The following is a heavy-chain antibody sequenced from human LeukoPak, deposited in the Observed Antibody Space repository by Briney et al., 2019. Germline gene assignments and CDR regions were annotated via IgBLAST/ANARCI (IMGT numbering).Heavy chain of an antibody. J-gene: IGHJ4*02. Sequence: PGGSLRLSCAASGFTFSDYTMNWVRQAPGKGLEWVSSISSSSSYIYYADSLKGRFTISRDNAKNSLYLQMNSLRAEDTALYYCARARSTGYYVADYWGQGTLVTVSS. V-gene: IGHV3-21*04. D-gene: IGHD3-9*01. CDR1: GFTFSDYT. CDR2: ISSSSSYI. CDR3: ARARSTGYYVADY.